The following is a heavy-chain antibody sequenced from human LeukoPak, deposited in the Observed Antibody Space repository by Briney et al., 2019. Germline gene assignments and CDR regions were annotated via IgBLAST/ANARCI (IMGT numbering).Heavy chain of an antibody. D-gene: IGHD3-10*01. CDR1: GFTFSNCA. CDR2: INNGGDRT. V-gene: IGHV3-23*01. CDR3: ARHQSGSGNYRDLDY. J-gene: IGHJ4*02. Sequence: GGSLRLSCVASGFTFSNCAMTWVRQAPGKGLEWVSDINNGGDRTTYADSVKGRFTISRDNSKNTLYVQMHSLRADDTALYYCARHQSGSGNYRDLDYWGQGSLVTVSS.